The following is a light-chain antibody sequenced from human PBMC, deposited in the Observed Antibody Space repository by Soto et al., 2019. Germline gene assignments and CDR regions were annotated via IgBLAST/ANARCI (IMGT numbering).Light chain of an antibody. J-gene: IGKJ4*01. CDR2: GVS. CDR1: QSVSNSH. Sequence: EIVLTQSPGTLSLSPGERATLSCRASQSVSNSHLAWHQQKPGQAPRLLIFGVSSRAAGIPDRFSGSGSGTDFTLTISRLEPEDYAVYYCQQYDKSPLTFGGGTKEEIK. CDR3: QQYDKSPLT. V-gene: IGKV3-20*01.